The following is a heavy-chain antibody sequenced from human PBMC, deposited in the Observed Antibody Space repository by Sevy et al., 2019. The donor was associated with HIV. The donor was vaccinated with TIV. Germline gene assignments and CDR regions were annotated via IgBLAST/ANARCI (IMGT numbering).Heavy chain of an antibody. CDR2: IYHSGSI. Sequence: LRRPLSLTCTVSGGSIRSVNWWHWVRQPPGKGLEWIGEIYHSGSINYNPSLKSRVTISVDNSKNQFSLKLSSVTAADTAVYYFARGGETPRGFDPWGQGTLVTVSS. CDR3: ARGGETPRGFDP. J-gene: IGHJ5*02. V-gene: IGHV4-4*03. CDR1: GGSIRSVNW. D-gene: IGHD3-16*01.